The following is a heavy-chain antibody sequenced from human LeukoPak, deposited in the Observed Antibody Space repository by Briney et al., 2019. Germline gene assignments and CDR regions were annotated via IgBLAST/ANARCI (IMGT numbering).Heavy chain of an antibody. CDR2: IYYSGST. CDR3: ARARSKYSGYDYHNRGMDV. J-gene: IGHJ6*02. CDR1: GGSISSGGYY. V-gene: IGHV4-31*03. D-gene: IGHD5-12*01. Sequence: PSETLSLTCTVSGGSISSGGYYWSWIRQHPGQGLEWIGYIYYSGSTYYNPSLKSRVTISVDTSKNQFSLKPSSVTAADTAVYYCARARSKYSGYDYHNRGMDVWGQGTTVTVSS.